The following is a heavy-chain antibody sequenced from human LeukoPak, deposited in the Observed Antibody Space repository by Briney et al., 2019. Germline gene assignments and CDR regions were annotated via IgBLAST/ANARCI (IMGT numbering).Heavy chain of an antibody. CDR2: INPNSGGT. CDR3: ANIIRNYDFWSGPSWNDAFDI. D-gene: IGHD3-3*01. J-gene: IGHJ3*02. V-gene: IGHV1-2*02. CDR1: GYTFTGYY. Sequence: EASVKVSCKASGYTFTGYYMHWVRQAPGQGLEWMGWINPNSGGTNYAQKFQGRVTMTRDTSISTAYMELSRLRSDDTAVYYCANIIRNYDFWSGPSWNDAFDIWGQGTMVTVSS.